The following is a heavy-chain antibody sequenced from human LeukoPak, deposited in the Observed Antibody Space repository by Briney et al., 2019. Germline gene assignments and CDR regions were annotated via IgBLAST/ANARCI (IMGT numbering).Heavy chain of an antibody. D-gene: IGHD3-3*01. CDR1: GFTFSNAW. J-gene: IGHJ4*02. CDR3: TTDGGIYNDPTIFGVVIKDY. Sequence: PGGSLRLSCAASGFTFSNAWMSWVRQAPGKGLEWVGRIKSKTDGGTTDYAAPVKGRFTISRDDSKNTLYLQMNSLKTEDTAVYYCTTDGGIYNDPTIFGVVIKDYWGQGTLVTVSS. CDR2: IKSKTDGGTT. V-gene: IGHV3-15*01.